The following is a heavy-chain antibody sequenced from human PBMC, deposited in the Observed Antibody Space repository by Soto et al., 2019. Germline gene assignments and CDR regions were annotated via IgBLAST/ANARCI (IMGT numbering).Heavy chain of an antibody. CDR1: GFTFSSYS. V-gene: IGHV3-21*01. CDR2: ISSSSSYI. D-gene: IGHD6-6*01. J-gene: IGHJ4*02. CDR3: AREARPTRATFDY. Sequence: GGSLRLSCAASGFTFSSYSMNWVRQAPGKGLEWVSSISSSSSYIYYADSVKGRFTISRDNAKNSLYLQMNSLRAEDTAVYYCAREARPTRATFDYWGQGTLVTVSS.